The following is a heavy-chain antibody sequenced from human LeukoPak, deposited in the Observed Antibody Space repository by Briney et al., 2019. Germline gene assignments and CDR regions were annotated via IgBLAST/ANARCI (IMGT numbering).Heavy chain of an antibody. CDR3: ARARNHLEYSSSEDFDY. CDR1: GFTFSSYW. Sequence: PGGSLRLSCAASGFTFSSYWMSWVRQAPGKGLEWVANIRQDGSVQNYVDSVKGRFTISRDNPKNSVYLQMNSLRAEDTAVYYCARARNHLEYSSSEDFDYWGQGTLVTVSS. D-gene: IGHD6-6*01. CDR2: IRQDGSVQ. J-gene: IGHJ4*02. V-gene: IGHV3-7*01.